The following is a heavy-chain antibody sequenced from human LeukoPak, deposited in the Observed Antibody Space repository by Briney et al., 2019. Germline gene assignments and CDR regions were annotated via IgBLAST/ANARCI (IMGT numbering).Heavy chain of an antibody. D-gene: IGHD3-3*01. CDR3: ASGLNDFWSGYHDY. CDR2: IIPIFGTA. CDR1: GGTFSSYA. Sequence: ASVTVSCKASGGTFSSYAISWVRQAPGQGLEWMGGIIPIFGTANYAQKFQGRVTITADESTSTAYMELSSLRSEDTAVYYCASGLNDFWSGYHDYWGQGTLVTVSS. V-gene: IGHV1-69*13. J-gene: IGHJ4*02.